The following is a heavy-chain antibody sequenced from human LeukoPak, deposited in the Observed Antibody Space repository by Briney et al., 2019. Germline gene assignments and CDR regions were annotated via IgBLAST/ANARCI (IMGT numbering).Heavy chain of an antibody. CDR2: ISGSGGST. Sequence: GGSLRLSCAASGFTFSSYAMSWVRQAPGKGLDWVSAISGSGGSTYYADSVKGRCTISRDNSKNTLYLQMNSLRAEDTAVYYCARGMYANSGYLELDYWGQGTLVTVSS. V-gene: IGHV3-23*01. J-gene: IGHJ4*02. CDR3: ARGMYANSGYLELDY. D-gene: IGHD3-22*01. CDR1: GFTFSSYA.